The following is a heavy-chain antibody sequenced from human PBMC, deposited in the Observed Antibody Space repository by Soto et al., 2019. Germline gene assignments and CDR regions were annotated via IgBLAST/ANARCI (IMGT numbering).Heavy chain of an antibody. CDR3: AREGYRTGWCPRY. J-gene: IGHJ4*02. D-gene: IGHD6-19*01. V-gene: IGHV1-18*01. Sequence: QVQLVQSGAEVKRPGASVKVSCKAFGYTFSTYAISWVRQAPGQGLEWMGWIRTDNDKKNYAQKFQGRVTMTTDTSTSTADMELGSLISDDTAIYYCAREGYRTGWCPRYWGQGTLVTVSS. CDR2: IRTDNDKK. CDR1: GYTFSTYA.